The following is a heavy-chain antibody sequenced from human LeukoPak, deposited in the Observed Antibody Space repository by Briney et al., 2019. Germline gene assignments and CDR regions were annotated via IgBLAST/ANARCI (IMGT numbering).Heavy chain of an antibody. CDR3: ARDNRLLGYFDY. Sequence: SETLSLTCTVSGGSISSYYWSWIRQPAGKGLEWIGRIYTCGSTNYNPSLKSRVTMSVDTSKNQFSLKLRSVTAADTAVYYCARDNRLLGYFDYWGLGTLVTVSS. D-gene: IGHD6-25*01. J-gene: IGHJ4*02. CDR1: GGSISSYY. CDR2: IYTCGST. V-gene: IGHV4-4*07.